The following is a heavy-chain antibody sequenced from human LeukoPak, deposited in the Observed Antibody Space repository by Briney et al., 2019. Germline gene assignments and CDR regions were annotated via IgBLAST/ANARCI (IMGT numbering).Heavy chain of an antibody. CDR2: IYYSGST. CDR1: GGSISSGGYY. CDR3: ARRREGFYYDSSGYYSKKIDY. V-gene: IGHV4-31*03. Sequence: SQTLSLTCTVSGGSISSGGYYWSWIRQHPGKGLEWIGYIYYSGSTYYNPSLKSRVTISVDTSKNQFSLKLSSVTAADTAVYYCARRREGFYYDSSGYYSKKIDYWGQGTLVTVSS. J-gene: IGHJ4*02. D-gene: IGHD3-22*01.